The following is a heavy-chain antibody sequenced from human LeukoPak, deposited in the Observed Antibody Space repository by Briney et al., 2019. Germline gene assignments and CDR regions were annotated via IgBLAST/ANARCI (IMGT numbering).Heavy chain of an antibody. CDR2: MNPSSGNT. CDR3: ARGPVEAVFGVSTED. D-gene: IGHD3-10*02. CDR1: GYTFTSYG. J-gene: IGHJ6*02. Sequence: ASVRVSCKASGYTFTSYGISWVRQATGQGLEWMGWMNPSSGNTGYAQKFQGRVSMTRDTSISTAYMELSSLRSEDTAVYYCARGPVEAVFGVSTEDWGQGTTVTVSS. V-gene: IGHV1-8*02.